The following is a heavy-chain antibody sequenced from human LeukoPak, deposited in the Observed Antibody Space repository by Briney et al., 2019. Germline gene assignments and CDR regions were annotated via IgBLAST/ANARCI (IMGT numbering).Heavy chain of an antibody. D-gene: IGHD3-22*01. Sequence: ASVKVSCKASGYTFTSYGISWVRQAPGQGLEWMGWISAYNGNTNYAQKLQGRVTMTTDTSTSTAYMELRSLRSDDTAVYYCARDLSHDSSGTHAFDIWGQGTMVTVSS. J-gene: IGHJ3*02. CDR2: ISAYNGNT. CDR3: ARDLSHDSSGTHAFDI. V-gene: IGHV1-18*01. CDR1: GYTFTSYG.